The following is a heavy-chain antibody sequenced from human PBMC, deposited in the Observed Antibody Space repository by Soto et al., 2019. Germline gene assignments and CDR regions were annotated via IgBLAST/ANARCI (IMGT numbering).Heavy chain of an antibody. CDR2: IIPILGIA. D-gene: IGHD2-21*01. CDR3: ARDLNCGGDCYHHYFDY. J-gene: IGHJ4*02. Sequence: SVKVSCKASGGTFSSYTISWVRQAPGQGLEWMGRIIPILGIANYAQKFQGRVTITADKSTSTAYMELSSLRSEDTTVYYCARDLNCGGDCYHHYFDYWGQGTLVTVSS. CDR1: GGTFSSYT. V-gene: IGHV1-69*04.